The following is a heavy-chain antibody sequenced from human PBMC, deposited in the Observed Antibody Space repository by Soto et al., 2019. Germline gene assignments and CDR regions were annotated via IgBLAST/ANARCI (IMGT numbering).Heavy chain of an antibody. J-gene: IGHJ4*02. CDR3: ARERSEKFDY. CDR2: INPSDGST. CDR1: GYTFTHYF. Sequence: QVQLVQSGAEVRKPGASVKLSCKASGYTFTHYFFHWVRQAPGQGLEWMGMINPSDGSTAYTQDLQGRVTMTKDTSTSTVYMDLSSLKSEDTAVYYCARERSEKFDYWGQGTLVTVSS. V-gene: IGHV1-46*01.